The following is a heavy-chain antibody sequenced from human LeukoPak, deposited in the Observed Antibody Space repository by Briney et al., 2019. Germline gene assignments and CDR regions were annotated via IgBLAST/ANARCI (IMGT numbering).Heavy chain of an antibody. D-gene: IGHD1-26*01. J-gene: IGHJ4*02. CDR2: INHSGST. CDR1: GGSFSGYY. V-gene: IGHV4-34*01. Sequence: SETLSLTCAVYGGSFSGYYWSWIRQPPGKGLEWIGEINHSGSTNYNPSLKSRVTISVDTSKNQFSLKLSSVTAADTAVYYCARGRIHLNVGYFDYWGQGTLVTVSS. CDR3: ARGRIHLNVGYFDY.